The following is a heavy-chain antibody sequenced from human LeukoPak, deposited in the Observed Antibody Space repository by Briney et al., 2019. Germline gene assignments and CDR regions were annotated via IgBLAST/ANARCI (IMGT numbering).Heavy chain of an antibody. Sequence: GGSLRLSCGASGSTFRNHSINWVRQAPGKGLEWVSYMSSSSSTIYYADSVKGRFTISGDNAKNSLYLQMNSLRDEDTAVYYCARSPTGSFVEWSRFYYYMDVWGKGTTVTVSS. CDR1: GSTFRNHS. J-gene: IGHJ6*03. D-gene: IGHD3-3*01. CDR2: MSSSSSTI. CDR3: ARSPTGSFVEWSRFYYYMDV. V-gene: IGHV3-48*02.